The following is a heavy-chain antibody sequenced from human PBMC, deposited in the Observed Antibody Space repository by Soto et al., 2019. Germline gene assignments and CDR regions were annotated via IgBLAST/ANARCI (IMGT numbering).Heavy chain of an antibody. CDR1: GFTFDDYA. V-gene: IGHV3-9*01. J-gene: IGHJ3*02. Sequence: EEQLVESGGALVQPGRSLRLSCAASGFTFDDYAMHWVRQVPGKGLEWVSFITWNGVNTAYADSIRGRFTISRDNAKNSLYLQMNSLSAEDTAFYYCTRGYCSVGSCAFDIWGQGTMAAVSS. CDR2: ITWNGVNT. CDR3: TRGYCSVGSCAFDI. D-gene: IGHD2-15*01.